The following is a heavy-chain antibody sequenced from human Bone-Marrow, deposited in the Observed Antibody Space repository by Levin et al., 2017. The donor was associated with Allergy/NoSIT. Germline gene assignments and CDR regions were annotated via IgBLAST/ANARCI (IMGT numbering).Heavy chain of an antibody. Sequence: GGSLRLSCAASGFTFTSYWMHWVRQAPGKGLVWVSRINGDGSGTIYADSVKGRFSISRDNAENTLYLHMSSLRVEDTAVYYCARGGSGHGFDIWGQGTMVTVSS. CDR3: ARGGSGHGFDI. CDR1: GFTFTSYW. D-gene: IGHD3-16*01. CDR2: INGDGSGT. V-gene: IGHV3-74*01. J-gene: IGHJ3*02.